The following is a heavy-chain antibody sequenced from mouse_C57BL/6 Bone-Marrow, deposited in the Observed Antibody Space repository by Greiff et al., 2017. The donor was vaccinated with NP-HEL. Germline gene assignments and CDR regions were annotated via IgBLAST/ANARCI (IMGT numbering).Heavy chain of an antibody. D-gene: IGHD2-4*01. Sequence: QVQLKQSGPELVRPGASVKISCKAPGYTFTSPWMQWVRQRPGQGLEWIGELFPGSGSTYYNEKFKGTATLTVDTSSSTAYMQLSSLTSEDSAVYFCARSPYDYDGVDYWGQGTTLTVSS. V-gene: IGHV1-56*01. CDR1: GYTFTSPW. CDR2: LFPGSGST. J-gene: IGHJ2*01. CDR3: ARSPYDYDGVDY.